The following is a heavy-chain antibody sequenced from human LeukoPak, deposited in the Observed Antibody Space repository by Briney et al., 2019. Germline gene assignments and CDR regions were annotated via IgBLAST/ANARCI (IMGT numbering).Heavy chain of an antibody. D-gene: IGHD3-22*01. CDR1: GGSFSGYY. V-gene: IGHV4-34*01. CDR3: ARDRGYYNSSLDY. CDR2: INHSGST. Sequence: DPSETLSLTCAVYGGSFSGYYWSWIRQPPGKGLEWIGEINHSGSTNYNPPLKSRVTISVDTSKNQFSLKLSSVTAADRAVYYCARDRGYYNSSLDYWGQGTLVTVSS. J-gene: IGHJ4*02.